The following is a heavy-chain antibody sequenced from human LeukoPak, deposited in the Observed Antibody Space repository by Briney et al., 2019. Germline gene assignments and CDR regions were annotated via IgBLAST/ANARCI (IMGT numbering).Heavy chain of an antibody. CDR2: ISYDGSNK. Sequence: PGRSLRLPCAASGFTFSSYGMHWVRQAPGKGLEWVAVISYDGSNKYYADSVKGRFTISRDNSKNTLYLQMNSLRAEDTAVYYCAKEPQYYYDSSGYHLGFDYWGQGTLVTVSS. CDR1: GFTFSSYG. V-gene: IGHV3-30*18. CDR3: AKEPQYYYDSSGYHLGFDY. D-gene: IGHD3-22*01. J-gene: IGHJ4*02.